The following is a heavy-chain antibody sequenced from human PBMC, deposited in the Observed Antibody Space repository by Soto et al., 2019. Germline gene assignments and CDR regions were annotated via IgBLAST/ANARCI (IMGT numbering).Heavy chain of an antibody. CDR2: IYNTGTT. V-gene: IGHV4-31*03. CDR3: ARGSPANGMDV. J-gene: IGHJ6*02. CDR1: GGSISSGRHY. Sequence: QVQLQESGPGLVKPSQTLSLTCNVSGGSISSGRHYWTWIRQYPGKGLEWIGYIYNTGTTYYNSSLKTRVIISLDASKNQISLELKSMTAADMAVYRCARGSPANGMDVWGQGTTVTVSS.